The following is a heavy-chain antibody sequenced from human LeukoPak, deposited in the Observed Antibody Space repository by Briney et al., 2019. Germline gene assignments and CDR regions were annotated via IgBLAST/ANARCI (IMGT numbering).Heavy chain of an antibody. V-gene: IGHV4-39*01. CDR3: AGQTYLRTGSGDYYYYYGMDV. J-gene: IGHJ6*02. CDR1: GGSISSGGYY. D-gene: IGHD3-10*01. CDR2: INHSGST. Sequence: SETLSLTCTVSGGSISSGGYYWSWIRQPPGKGLEWIGEINHSGSTNYNPSLKSRVTISVDTSKNQFSLKLSSVTAADTAVYYCAGQTYLRTGSGDYYYYYGMDVWGQGTTVTVSS.